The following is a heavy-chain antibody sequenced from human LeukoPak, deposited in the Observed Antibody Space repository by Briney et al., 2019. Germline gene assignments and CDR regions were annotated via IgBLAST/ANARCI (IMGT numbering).Heavy chain of an antibody. CDR3: ARGAMATTPFFDY. J-gene: IGHJ4*02. Sequence: SETLSLTCAVSGGSISRYYWSWIRQPAGKGLEWIGRIYPRVNTNYNPSLKSRVTMSLDTSRNQFSLKLTSLTAADTAVYYCARGAMATTPFFDYWGQGTLVTVSS. CDR2: IYPRVNT. CDR1: GGSISRYY. D-gene: IGHD5-24*01. V-gene: IGHV4-4*07.